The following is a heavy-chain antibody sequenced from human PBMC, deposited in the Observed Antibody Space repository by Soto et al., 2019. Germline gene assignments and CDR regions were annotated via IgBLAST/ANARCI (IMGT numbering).Heavy chain of an antibody. D-gene: IGHD2-21*01. CDR2: IYHSGNI. V-gene: IGHV4-30-2*01. CDR1: GGSISSGGYS. Sequence: SETLCHTYAVSGGSISSGGYSWSWIRQPPGKGLEWIGYIYHSGNIYYNPSLKSRVTISVDRSKNQFSLKLSSVTAADTAVYYCARIPSPWGQGTLVTVSS. J-gene: IGHJ5*02. CDR3: ARIPSP.